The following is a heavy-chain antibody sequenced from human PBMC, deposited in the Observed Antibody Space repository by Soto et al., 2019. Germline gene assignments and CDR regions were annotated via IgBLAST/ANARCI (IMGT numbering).Heavy chain of an antibody. J-gene: IGHJ3*02. CDR1: GYTFTDYY. Sequence: ASVKVSCKTSGYTFTDYYTHWVRQAPGQGLEWMGWINPKSGGAYFAQKFQGRVTMTRDTSIGTAYIEVNRLTSDDTAVYFCTGGNIENSDGPYVVFDIWAQGTTVSV. V-gene: IGHV1-2*02. D-gene: IGHD5-18*01. CDR3: TGGNIENSDGPYVVFDI. CDR2: INPKSGGA.